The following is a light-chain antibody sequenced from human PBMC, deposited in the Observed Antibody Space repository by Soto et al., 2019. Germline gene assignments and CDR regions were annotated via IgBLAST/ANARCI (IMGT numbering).Light chain of an antibody. CDR3: QSYDSSLSGSV. J-gene: IGLJ2*01. CDR1: SSNIGAGYD. Sequence: QSVLTQPPSVSGAPGQRVTISCTGSSSNIGAGYDVHWYQQLPGTAPKLLIYGNSNRPSGVPDRFSGSKSGTSASLAITGFQAEDEADYCCQSYDSSLSGSVFGGGTKLTVL. CDR2: GNS. V-gene: IGLV1-40*01.